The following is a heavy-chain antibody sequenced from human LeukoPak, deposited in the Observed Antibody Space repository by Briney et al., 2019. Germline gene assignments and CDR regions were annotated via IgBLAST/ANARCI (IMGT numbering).Heavy chain of an antibody. Sequence: GGSLRLSCAASGFTFSSYAMHWVRQAPGKGLEWVAVISYDGSNKYYADSVKGRFTISRDNSKNTLYLQMNSLRAEDTAVYYCAREVNNWNYALLDYWGQGTLATVSS. V-gene: IGHV3-30-3*01. D-gene: IGHD1-7*01. J-gene: IGHJ4*02. CDR3: AREVNNWNYALLDY. CDR2: ISYDGSNK. CDR1: GFTFSSYA.